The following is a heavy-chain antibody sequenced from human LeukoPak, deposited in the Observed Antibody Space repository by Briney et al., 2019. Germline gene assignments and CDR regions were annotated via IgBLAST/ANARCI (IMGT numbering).Heavy chain of an antibody. J-gene: IGHJ4*02. CDR2: INPNSGGT. CDR1: GYTFTGYY. Sequence: ASVKVSCKASGYTFTGYYMHWVRQAPGQGLEWMGWINPNSGGTNYAQKFQGRVTMTRDTSISTAYMELSSLRSEDTAVYYCARGRTGTTSSYFDYWGQGTLVTVSS. CDR3: ARGRTGTTSSYFDY. D-gene: IGHD1-1*01. V-gene: IGHV1-2*02.